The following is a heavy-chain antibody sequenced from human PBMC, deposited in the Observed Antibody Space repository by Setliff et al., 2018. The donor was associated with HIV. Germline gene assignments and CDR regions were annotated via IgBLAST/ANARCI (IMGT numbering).Heavy chain of an antibody. D-gene: IGHD3-3*01. V-gene: IGHV4-34*01. CDR2: INPGVST. CDR3: ARGKDDHNFSPISLRKTYYYYMDV. J-gene: IGHJ6*03. Sequence: SETLSLTCAVYGGSFNDYYWTWIRQPPGKGLEWIGDINPGVSTNSNPSFKSRVSISVDTSRRQFSLQLRSVTAADTALYYCARGKDDHNFSPISLRKTYYYYMDVWDKGATVTVSS. CDR1: GGSFNDYY.